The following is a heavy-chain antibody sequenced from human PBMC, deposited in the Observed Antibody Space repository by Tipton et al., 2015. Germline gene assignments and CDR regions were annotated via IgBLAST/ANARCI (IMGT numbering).Heavy chain of an antibody. CDR3: ARRSLVGVRVLGS. J-gene: IGHJ4*02. Sequence: TLSLTCAVYGGSFSGYYWSWIRQPPGKGLELIGEINHIGSTNYNPSLKSRVTISVDKSTNQFSLKLTSVTAADTAVYFCARRSLVGVRVLGSWGQGILVTVSS. V-gene: IGHV4-34*01. D-gene: IGHD1-26*01. CDR2: INHIGST. CDR1: GGSFSGYY.